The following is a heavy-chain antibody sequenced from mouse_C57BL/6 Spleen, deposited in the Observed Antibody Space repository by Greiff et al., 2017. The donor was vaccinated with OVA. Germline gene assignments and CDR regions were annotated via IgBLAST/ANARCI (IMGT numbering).Heavy chain of an antibody. V-gene: IGHV1-4*01. CDR3: ARWGDYGDYFDY. J-gene: IGHJ2*01. CDR2: INPSSGYT. Sequence: VQLQQSGADLARPGASVKMSCKASGYTFTSYTMHWVKQRPGQGLEWIGYINPSSGYTKYNQKFKDKATLTADKSSSTAYMQLSSLTSEDSAVYYCARWGDYGDYFDYWGQGTTLTVSS. CDR1: GYTFTSYT. D-gene: IGHD2-4*01.